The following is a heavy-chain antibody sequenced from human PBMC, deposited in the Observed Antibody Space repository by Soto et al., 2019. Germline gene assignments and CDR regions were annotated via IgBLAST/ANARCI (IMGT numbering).Heavy chain of an antibody. CDR3: ARHTSGYYLRYFQD. V-gene: IGHV4-30-4*01. CDR1: GGSISSGDYY. J-gene: IGHJ1*01. CDR2: IYHSGST. Sequence: QVQLQESGPGLVKPSQTLSLICTVSGGSISSGDYYWSWIRQPPGKGLEWVGHIYHSGSTFDNPSLKSRVTRSVDTSKNHFSLKLSSVTAADTAVYYCARHTSGYYLRYFQDWGQGTLVTVSS. D-gene: IGHD3-22*01.